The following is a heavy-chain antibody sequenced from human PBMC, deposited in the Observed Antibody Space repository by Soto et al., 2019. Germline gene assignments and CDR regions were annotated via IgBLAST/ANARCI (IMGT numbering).Heavy chain of an antibody. V-gene: IGHV4-4*02. CDR3: ARVGYCSSASCYPVYYGMDV. CDR2: SFHTGKS. Sequence: NLSETLSLTCAVSGGSINGSFSSSVWWSWVREPPGNGEVWIGQSFHTGKSNYSPSHRSRLTISVDKSKNQSTLKLSSVTASDTAVYYSARVGYCSSASCYPVYYGMDVWGQGTTVTVSS. D-gene: IGHD2-2*01. J-gene: IGHJ6*02. CDR1: GGSINGSFSSSVW.